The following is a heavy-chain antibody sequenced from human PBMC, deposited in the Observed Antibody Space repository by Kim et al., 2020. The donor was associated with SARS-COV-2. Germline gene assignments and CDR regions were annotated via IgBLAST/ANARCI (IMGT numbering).Heavy chain of an antibody. D-gene: IGHD3-3*01. CDR3: ARTTIFGVVTLGFDY. J-gene: IGHJ4*02. Sequence: SFQGQVTISADKSISTAYLQWSSLKASDTAMYYCARTTIFGVVTLGFDYWGQGTLVTVSS. V-gene: IGHV5-51*01.